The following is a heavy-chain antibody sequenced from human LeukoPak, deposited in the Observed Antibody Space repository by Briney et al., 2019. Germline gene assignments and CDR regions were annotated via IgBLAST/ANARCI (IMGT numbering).Heavy chain of an antibody. CDR1: GGSISSYY. Sequence: SETLSLTCTVSGGSISSYYWGWIRQPPGKGLEWIGSIYYSGSTYYNPSLKSRVTISVDTSKNQFSVKLSSVTAADTAVYYCARDLSPLYYYDSSGYFVFDYWGQGTLVTVSS. CDR3: ARDLSPLYYYDSSGYFVFDY. J-gene: IGHJ4*02. V-gene: IGHV4-39*07. CDR2: IYYSGST. D-gene: IGHD3-22*01.